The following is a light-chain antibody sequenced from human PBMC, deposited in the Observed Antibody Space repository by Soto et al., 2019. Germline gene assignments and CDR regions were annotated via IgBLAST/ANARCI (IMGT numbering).Light chain of an antibody. CDR2: EVS. V-gene: IGLV2-14*01. Sequence: QSALTQPTSASGSPGQSVTISCTGTSSDVGAYNYVSWYQQHPGKAPKLMIYEVSNRPSGVSNRFSGSKSGNTASLTISGLQAEDEADYYCSSYISTNTLGFGGGTKVTVL. CDR1: SSDVGAYNY. CDR3: SSYISTNTLG. J-gene: IGLJ3*02.